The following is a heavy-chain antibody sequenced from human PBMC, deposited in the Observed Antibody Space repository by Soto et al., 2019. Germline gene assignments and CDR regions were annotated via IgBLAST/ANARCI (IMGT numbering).Heavy chain of an antibody. Sequence: GASVKVSCKASGYTFTSYGISWVRQAPGQGLEWMGWISAYNGNTNYAQKLQGRVTMTTDTSTSTAYMELRSLRSDDTAVYYCARGWGYDFWSGYYLSPSYYFDDWGQGTLVTVSS. D-gene: IGHD3-3*01. J-gene: IGHJ4*02. CDR2: ISAYNGNT. V-gene: IGHV1-18*01. CDR1: GYTFTSYG. CDR3: ARGWGYDFWSGYYLSPSYYFDD.